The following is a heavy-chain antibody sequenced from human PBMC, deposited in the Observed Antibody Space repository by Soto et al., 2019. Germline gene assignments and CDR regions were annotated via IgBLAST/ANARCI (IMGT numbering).Heavy chain of an antibody. V-gene: IGHV3-23*01. D-gene: IGHD3-16*01. CDR2: INVGGDRT. CDR3: AKDRAMI. J-gene: IGHJ4*02. CDR1: GFTFSSSA. Sequence: EVQLLESGGGLVQPGGSLRLSCAASGFTFSSSAMSWVRQAPGKGLQWVSAINVGGDRTYYADSVKGRFTISRDNSRNTLYLQMNSLRAEDTAVYYCAKDRAMIRVQGTLVTVSS.